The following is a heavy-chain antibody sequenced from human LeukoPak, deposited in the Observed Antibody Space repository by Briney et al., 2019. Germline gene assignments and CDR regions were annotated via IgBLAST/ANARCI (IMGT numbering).Heavy chain of an antibody. Sequence: GGSLRLSCAASGFTFSSYGMHWVCQAPGKGLEWVAVISYDGSNKYYADSVKGRFTISRDNSKNTLYLQMNSLRAEDTAVYYCAKSKRVLRYFGGFDPWGQGTLVTVSS. J-gene: IGHJ5*02. CDR3: AKSKRVLRYFGGFDP. CDR2: ISYDGSNK. V-gene: IGHV3-30*18. D-gene: IGHD3-9*01. CDR1: GFTFSSYG.